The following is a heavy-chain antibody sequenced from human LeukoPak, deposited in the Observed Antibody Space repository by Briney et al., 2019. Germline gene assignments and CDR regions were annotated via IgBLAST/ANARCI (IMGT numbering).Heavy chain of an antibody. Sequence: SETLSLTCTVSGGSIRSSGYYWSWIRQHPGQGLEWIGYIYYSGSTSYNPSLKSRVTISVDMSKNQFSLKLSSVTAADTAVYFCATGGASSKPFDYWGQGTVVTVSS. CDR2: IYYSGST. V-gene: IGHV4-31*03. D-gene: IGHD6-13*01. J-gene: IGHJ4*02. CDR1: GGSIRSSGYY. CDR3: ATGGASSKPFDY.